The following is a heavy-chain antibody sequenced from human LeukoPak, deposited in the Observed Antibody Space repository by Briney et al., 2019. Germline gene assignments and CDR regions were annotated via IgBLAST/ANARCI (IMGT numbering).Heavy chain of an antibody. D-gene: IGHD3-22*01. CDR1: GFTFSGYA. Sequence: GRSLRLSCAAAGFTFSGYAMHWVRQAPGKGLEWVAVISYDGSNKYYADSVKGRFTISRDNSKNTLYLQLNSLRAEDTAVYYCAKDFYYDSSGYYFDAFDIWGQGTMVTVSS. CDR2: ISYDGSNK. CDR3: AKDFYYDSSGYYFDAFDI. V-gene: IGHV3-30-3*01. J-gene: IGHJ3*02.